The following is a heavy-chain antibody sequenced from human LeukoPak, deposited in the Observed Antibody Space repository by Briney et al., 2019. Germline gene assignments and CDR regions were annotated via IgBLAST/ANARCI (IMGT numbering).Heavy chain of an antibody. J-gene: IGHJ1*01. CDR3: ARGRGGYYDSSGYFDAEYFQH. CDR1: GYTFTDYY. V-gene: IGHV1-2*02. CDR2: IGPKNGDT. D-gene: IGHD3-22*01. Sequence: ASVKVSCKASGYTFTDYYIHCVRQAPGQGLEWMGWIGPKNGDTHYAQKFQGRVTMTRDTSTSTVYMELSSLRSEDTAVYYCARGRGGYYDSSGYFDAEYFQHWGQGTLVTVSS.